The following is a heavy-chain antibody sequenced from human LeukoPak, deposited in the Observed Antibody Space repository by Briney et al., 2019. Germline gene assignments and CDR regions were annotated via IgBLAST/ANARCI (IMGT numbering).Heavy chain of an antibody. Sequence: ASVKVSCKASGYTFTGYYMHWVRQAPGQGLEWMGWINPNSGGTNYAQKFQGRVTMTRDTSISTAYMELSRLRSDDTAVYYCARVLSITIFGVVTKYYFDYWGQGTLVTVSS. V-gene: IGHV1-2*02. CDR2: INPNSGGT. J-gene: IGHJ4*02. D-gene: IGHD3-3*01. CDR1: GYTFTGYY. CDR3: ARVLSITIFGVVTKYYFDY.